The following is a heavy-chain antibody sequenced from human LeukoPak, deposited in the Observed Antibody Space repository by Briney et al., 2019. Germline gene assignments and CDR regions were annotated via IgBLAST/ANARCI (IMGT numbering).Heavy chain of an antibody. V-gene: IGHV3-21*01. CDR1: GFTFSSYS. Sequence: GGSLRLSCAASGFTFSSYSMNWVRQAPGKGLEWVSSISSSSSYIYYADSVKGRFTISRDNAKNSLYLQMNSLRAEDTAVYYCARTHQGVTKDFDYWGQGTLVTVSS. J-gene: IGHJ4*02. CDR3: ARTHQGVTKDFDY. D-gene: IGHD4-17*01. CDR2: ISSSSSYI.